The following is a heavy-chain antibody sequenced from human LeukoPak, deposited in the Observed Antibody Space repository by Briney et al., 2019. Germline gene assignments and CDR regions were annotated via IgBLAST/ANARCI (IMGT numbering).Heavy chain of an antibody. CDR2: ISSGGGAT. CDR1: GFTFSNYN. Sequence: GGSLRLSCAASGFTFSNYNMNWVRQAPGKGLEWVSYISSGGGATHYADSVKGRFTISRDNARNSLYLQMNSLRDEDTALYSCAKTHGNGWYFDYWGQGNLVTVAS. D-gene: IGHD6-19*01. CDR3: AKTHGNGWYFDY. V-gene: IGHV3-48*02. J-gene: IGHJ4*02.